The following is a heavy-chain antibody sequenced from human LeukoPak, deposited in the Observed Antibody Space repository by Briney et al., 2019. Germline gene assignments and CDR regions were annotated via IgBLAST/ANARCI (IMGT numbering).Heavy chain of an antibody. Sequence: ASVKVSCKASGGTFSSYAISWVRQAPGQGLEWMGGIIPIFGTANYAQKFQGRVTITADKSTSTAYMELSSLRSEDTAVYYCARGNYYGSGNFDYWGQGTLVTVSS. J-gene: IGHJ4*02. CDR2: IIPIFGTA. D-gene: IGHD3-10*01. CDR3: ARGNYYGSGNFDY. V-gene: IGHV1-69*06. CDR1: GGTFSSYA.